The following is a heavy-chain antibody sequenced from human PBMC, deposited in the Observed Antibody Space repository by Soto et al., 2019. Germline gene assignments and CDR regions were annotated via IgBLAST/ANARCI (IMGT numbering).Heavy chain of an antibody. CDR2: IRSTANGAAT. CDR3: RATADWDDY. J-gene: IGHJ4*01. D-gene: IGHD4-4*01. Sequence: EVQLVESGGGLVQPGRSLELSCVASGFTYSGFAIHWVRQASGKGLEWVGRIRSTANGAATSYAASVKGRFTISRDDSKNTAYLQMITLKTEDTAVYYCRATADWDDYWGHGTLVTVSS. V-gene: IGHV3-73*01. CDR1: GFTYSGFA.